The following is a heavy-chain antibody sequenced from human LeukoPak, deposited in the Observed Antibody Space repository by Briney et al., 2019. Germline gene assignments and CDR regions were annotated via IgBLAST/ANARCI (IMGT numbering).Heavy chain of an antibody. D-gene: IGHD1-26*01. V-gene: IGHV3-23*01. J-gene: IGHJ3*02. CDR1: GFTFSSYA. Sequence: PGGSLRLSCAASGFTFSSYAMGWVRQAPGKGLEWVSAISGSGGSTYYADSVKGRFTISRDNSKNTLYLQMNSLRAEDTAVYYCSKRMNGIVGTSQAFAIWGQGTMVTVSS. CDR2: ISGSGGST. CDR3: SKRMNGIVGTSQAFAI.